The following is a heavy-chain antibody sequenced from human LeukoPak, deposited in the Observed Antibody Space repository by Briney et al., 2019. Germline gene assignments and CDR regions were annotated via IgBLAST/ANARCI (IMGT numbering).Heavy chain of an antibody. CDR3: ARDKTFIATTTTGYFEY. CDR1: GFTFSSNA. J-gene: IGHJ4*02. Sequence: GRSLRLSCAASGFTFSSNAMRCVRQAPGKGLEWVAVISYDGSNEYYADSVKGRFTISRDNSKNTLYLQMNSLRGADTAVYYCARDKTFIATTTTGYFEYWGQGTLVTVFS. V-gene: IGHV3-30-3*01. D-gene: IGHD5-12*01. CDR2: ISYDGSNE.